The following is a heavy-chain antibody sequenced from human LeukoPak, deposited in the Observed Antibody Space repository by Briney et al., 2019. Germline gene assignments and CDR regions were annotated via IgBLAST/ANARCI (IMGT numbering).Heavy chain of an antibody. CDR2: INHSGST. CDR3: ARAGFFGGFDY. J-gene: IGHJ4*02. Sequence: KTSETLSLTCAVYGGSFSGYYWSWIRQPPGKGLEWIGEINHSGSTNYNPSLKSRVTISVDTSKNQFSLKLSSVTAADTAVYYCARAGFFGGFDYWGQGTLVTVSS. CDR1: GGSFSGYY. V-gene: IGHV4-34*01. D-gene: IGHD4-23*01.